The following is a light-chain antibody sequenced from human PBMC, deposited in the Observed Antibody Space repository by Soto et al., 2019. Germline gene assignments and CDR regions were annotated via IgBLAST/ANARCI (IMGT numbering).Light chain of an antibody. V-gene: IGKV1-5*01. J-gene: IGKJ5*01. CDR3: QQYNSYLIT. Sequence: DIQMTQSPSTLSASVGDRVTITCRASQSISSWLAWYQQKPGKAPKLPIYDASSLESGVPSRFSGSGSGTEFTLTISSLQPDDFATYYCQQYNSYLITFGQGTRLEIK. CDR1: QSISSW. CDR2: DAS.